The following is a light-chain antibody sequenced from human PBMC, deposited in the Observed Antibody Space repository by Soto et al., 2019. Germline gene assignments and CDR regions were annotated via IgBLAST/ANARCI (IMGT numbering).Light chain of an antibody. Sequence: QSVLTQPASVSGSPGQSITISCTGTSSDFGAYNYVSWYQLYPGQAPKLIIYEVSNRPSGVSNRFSGSKSGNTASLTISGLQAEDEGDYYCSSYTTSSTVVFGGGTQLTVL. J-gene: IGLJ2*01. CDR2: EVS. CDR1: SSDFGAYNY. CDR3: SSYTTSSTVV. V-gene: IGLV2-14*01.